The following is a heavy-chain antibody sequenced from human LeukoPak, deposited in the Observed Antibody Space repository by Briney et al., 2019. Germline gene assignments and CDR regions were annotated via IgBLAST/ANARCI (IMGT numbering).Heavy chain of an antibody. J-gene: IGHJ4*02. Sequence: PGGSLRVSCAHSGFTFDSYAFHSVRQTRGKGLEWVSDISYHGSDKHNADSVKGRFTISRDNSKNTLYLQMNSLRPEDTAVYYCARDDIGYCSGGSCSAIDYWGQGALVTVSS. CDR1: GFTFDSYA. D-gene: IGHD2-15*01. CDR3: ARDDIGYCSGGSCSAIDY. CDR2: ISYHGSDK. V-gene: IGHV3-30*01.